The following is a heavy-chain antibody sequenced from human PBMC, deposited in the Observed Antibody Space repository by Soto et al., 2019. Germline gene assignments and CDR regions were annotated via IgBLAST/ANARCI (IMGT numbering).Heavy chain of an antibody. CDR1: GFTFSSYG. Sequence: QVQLVESGGGVVQPGRSLRLSCAASGFTFSSYGMHWVRQAPGKGLEWVAVISYDGSNKYYADSVKGRFTISRDNYKNTLYLQMNSLRAEDTAVYYCAKDLSEGAYYYYYGMDVWGQGTTVTVSS. CDR3: AKDLSEGAYYYYYGMDV. J-gene: IGHJ6*02. CDR2: ISYDGSNK. V-gene: IGHV3-30*18. D-gene: IGHD3-16*01.